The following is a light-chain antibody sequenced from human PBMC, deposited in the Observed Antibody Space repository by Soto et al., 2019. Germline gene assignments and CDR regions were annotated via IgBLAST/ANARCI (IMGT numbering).Light chain of an antibody. V-gene: IGLV1-44*01. CDR1: SSTIGRNT. CDR3: AAWDDSLNGVV. CDR2: SNN. J-gene: IGLJ2*01. Sequence: QYLITQPLCVSGTPALSVTISCSGSSSTIGRNTVNWYQQLPGTAPKLLIYSNNQRPSGVPDRFSGSKSGTSASLAISGLQSEDEADYYCAAWDDSLNGVVFGGGTKVTVL.